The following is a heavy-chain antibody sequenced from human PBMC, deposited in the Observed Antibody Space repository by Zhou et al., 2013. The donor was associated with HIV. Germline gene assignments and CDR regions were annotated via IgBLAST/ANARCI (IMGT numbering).Heavy chain of an antibody. CDR2: IIPILETP. J-gene: IGHJ4*02. V-gene: IGHV1-69*14. Sequence: QVHLVQSGAEVKKPGSSVKVSCKASGGSFSSDAVNWVRQAPGQGLEWLGAIIPILETPNYAHNFQGRVTITADISTTTVDMELTSLRSEDTAVYYCARAGYSGVDVVYWGQGTLVTVSS. CDR1: GGSFSSDA. D-gene: IGHD5-12*01. CDR3: ARAGYSGVDVVY.